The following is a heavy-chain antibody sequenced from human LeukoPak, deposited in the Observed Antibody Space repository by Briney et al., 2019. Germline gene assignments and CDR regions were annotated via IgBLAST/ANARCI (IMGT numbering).Heavy chain of an antibody. CDR3: AKDQGLVVRGVYHYYGMDV. CDR1: RITFSSYG. CDR2: ISYDGSNK. V-gene: IGHV3-30*18. Sequence: PGRSLRLSCVASRITFSSYGVHWVRQAPGKGLEWVALISYDGSNKYYADSVKGRFTISRDNSKNTLYLQMNSLRVEDTAVYYCAKDQGLVVRGVYHYYGMDVWGQGTTVTVSS. D-gene: IGHD3-10*01. J-gene: IGHJ6*02.